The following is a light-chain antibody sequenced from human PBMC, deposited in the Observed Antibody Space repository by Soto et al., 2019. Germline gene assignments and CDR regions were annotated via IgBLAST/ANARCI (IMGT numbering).Light chain of an antibody. V-gene: IGKV3-15*01. CDR3: QQYHDWPLT. Sequence: EVVMTQSPATLAVSPGEGVTLSCRANQGIGDTLAWYQHKPGQTPRLLIYDTSTRATGIPARFSASGSSTDFTLTISSLQSEDFAVYYCQQYHDWPLTFGGGTKVDNK. CDR1: QGIGDT. J-gene: IGKJ4*01. CDR2: DTS.